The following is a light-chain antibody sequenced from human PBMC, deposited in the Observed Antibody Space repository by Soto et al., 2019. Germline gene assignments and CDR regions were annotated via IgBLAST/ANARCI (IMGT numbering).Light chain of an antibody. J-gene: IGKJ3*01. CDR3: QESYSTPF. CDR1: QSISRY. V-gene: IGKV1-39*01. Sequence: DSQMTPSPSSLSASVGDRVTITCRASQSISRYLNWYQQKPGKAPKLLIYAASNLQSGVPSRFSGSGSGTDFTLTINSLQPEDFATYYCQESYSTPFFGPGTKVDIK. CDR2: AAS.